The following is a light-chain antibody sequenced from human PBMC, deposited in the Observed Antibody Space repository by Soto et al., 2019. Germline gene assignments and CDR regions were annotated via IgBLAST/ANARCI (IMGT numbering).Light chain of an antibody. CDR1: SSDVGGYNY. V-gene: IGLV2-14*01. Sequence: QSVLTQPASVSGSPGQSITISCTGTSSDVGGYNYVSWYQQHPDKAPKLMIYEVSNRPSGVSSRFSGSKSGNTASLNISGLQAEDGADYYCSSYTSRNTLIFGGGTKLTVL. CDR2: EVS. CDR3: SSYTSRNTLI. J-gene: IGLJ2*01.